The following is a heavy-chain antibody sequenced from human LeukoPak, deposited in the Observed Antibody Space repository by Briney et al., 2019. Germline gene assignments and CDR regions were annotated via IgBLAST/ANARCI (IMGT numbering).Heavy chain of an antibody. Sequence: GGSLRLSCVASGFTFSSNGMHWVRQAPGKGLEWVTFIQYDGSKKYYADSVKGRFTISRDNAKNSLYLQMNSLRAEDTAVYYCARDDEYDFWSGYSQGGNYWGQGTLVTVSS. CDR3: ARDDEYDFWSGYSQGGNY. D-gene: IGHD3-3*01. V-gene: IGHV3-30*02. CDR2: IQYDGSKK. CDR1: GFTFSSNG. J-gene: IGHJ4*02.